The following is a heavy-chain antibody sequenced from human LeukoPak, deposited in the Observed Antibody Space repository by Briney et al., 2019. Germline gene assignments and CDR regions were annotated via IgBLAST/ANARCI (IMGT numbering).Heavy chain of an antibody. Sequence: GGSLRLSCGASGFTFSSYAMTWVRQAPGKGLEWVSAISGTGGYTYYTDSVKGRFTISRDNSKNTLYLQMNSLRAEDTAVYYCAKDADYGLGYWGQGTLVTVSS. J-gene: IGHJ4*02. CDR2: ISGTGGYT. CDR3: AKDADYGLGY. V-gene: IGHV3-23*01. CDR1: GFTFSSYA. D-gene: IGHD4-17*01.